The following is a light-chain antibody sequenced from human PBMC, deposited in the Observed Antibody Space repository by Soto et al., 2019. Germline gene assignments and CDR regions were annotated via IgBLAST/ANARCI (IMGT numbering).Light chain of an antibody. CDR1: QGISNY. V-gene: IGKV1-13*02. CDR2: DAS. J-gene: IGKJ1*01. CDR3: QQYNSYST. Sequence: IQMTQSPCSLSASVGDRVTITCRASQGISNYLAWYQQKPGKVPKLLIYDASSLESGVPSRFSGSGSGTEFTLTISSLQPDDFATYYCQQYNSYSTFGQGTKVDIK.